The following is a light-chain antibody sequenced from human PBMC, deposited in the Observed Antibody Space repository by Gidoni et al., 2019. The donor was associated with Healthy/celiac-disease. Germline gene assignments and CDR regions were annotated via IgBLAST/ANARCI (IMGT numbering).Light chain of an antibody. J-gene: IGLJ2*01. Sequence: QSALTQPRSVSGSPGDSVTISCTGTSSDVGGYNYVSWYQQHPGKAPKLMIYDVSKRPSGVPDRFSGSKSGNTASRTISGLQAEDEADYYCCSYAGSFVVFGGGTKLTVL. CDR1: SSDVGGYNY. CDR3: CSYAGSFVV. V-gene: IGLV2-11*01. CDR2: DVS.